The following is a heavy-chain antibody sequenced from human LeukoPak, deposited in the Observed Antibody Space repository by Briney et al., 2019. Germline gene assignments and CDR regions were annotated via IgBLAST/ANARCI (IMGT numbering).Heavy chain of an antibody. CDR3: ATGGAITIFGVEPD. D-gene: IGHD3-3*01. CDR2: FDREDGKR. CDR1: GSTLSEIS. V-gene: IGHV1-24*01. J-gene: IGHJ4*02. Sequence: ASVKVSCKVSGSTLSEISIYWVRQAPGKGLEWMGGFDREDGKRIYAQKFQGRVTMTEDTSTDTAYVEVSSLRSEDTGVFYCATGGAITIFGVEPDWGQGTLVTVSS.